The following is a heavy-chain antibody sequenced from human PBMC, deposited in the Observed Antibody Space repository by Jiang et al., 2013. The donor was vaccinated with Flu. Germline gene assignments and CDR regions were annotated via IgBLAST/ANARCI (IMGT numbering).Heavy chain of an antibody. J-gene: IGHJ3*02. CDR2: SILVTLIP. D-gene: IGHD6-13*01. V-gene: IGHV5-51*01. CDR1: GYNFTTYW. CDR3: ARRGVAAAGSGRNDAFDI. Sequence: KGSGYNFTTYWIGWVRQMPGKGLERMGSSILVTLIPDTARPSQGQVTISADKSISTAYLQWSSLKASDTAMYYCARRGVAAAGSGRNDAFDIWGQGTMVTVSS.